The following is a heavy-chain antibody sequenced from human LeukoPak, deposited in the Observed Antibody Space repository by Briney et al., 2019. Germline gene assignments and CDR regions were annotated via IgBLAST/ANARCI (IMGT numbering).Heavy chain of an antibody. CDR2: INHSGST. Sequence: SETLSLTCAVYGGSFSGYYWSWIRQPPGKGLEWIGEINHSGSTNYNPSLKSRVTISVDTSKNQFSLKLSSVTAADTAVYYCARESGYSYRPFDYWGQGTLVTVSS. CDR3: ARESGYSYRPFDY. V-gene: IGHV4-34*01. J-gene: IGHJ4*02. D-gene: IGHD5-18*01. CDR1: GGSFSGYY.